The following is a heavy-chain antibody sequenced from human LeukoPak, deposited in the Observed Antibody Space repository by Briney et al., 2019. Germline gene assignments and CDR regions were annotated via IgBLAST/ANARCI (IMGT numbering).Heavy chain of an antibody. Sequence: ETLSLTCTVSGGSISSYYWSWIRQAPGKEREWIGYIYYSGSTNYNPSLKSRVTISVDTSKNQLSLKLSSVTAADTAVYYCARLHRGDDAFDIWGQGTMVTVSS. J-gene: IGHJ3*02. V-gene: IGHV4-59*08. CDR1: GGSISSYY. CDR3: ARLHRGDDAFDI. D-gene: IGHD3-10*01. CDR2: IYYSGST.